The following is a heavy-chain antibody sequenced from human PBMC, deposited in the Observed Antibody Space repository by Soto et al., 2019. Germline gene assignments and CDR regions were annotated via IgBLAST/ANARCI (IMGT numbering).Heavy chain of an antibody. V-gene: IGHV3-11*05. CDR3: AREGAYDSSGYYLS. Sequence: QVQLVESGGGLVKPGGSLRLSCAASGFTFSDYYMSWIRQAPGKGLEWVSYISSSSSYTNYADSVKGRFTISRDNDKNSLYLQMNSLRAEDTAVYYCAREGAYDSSGYYLSWGQGTLVTVSS. CDR2: ISSSSSYT. CDR1: GFTFSDYY. D-gene: IGHD3-22*01. J-gene: IGHJ4*02.